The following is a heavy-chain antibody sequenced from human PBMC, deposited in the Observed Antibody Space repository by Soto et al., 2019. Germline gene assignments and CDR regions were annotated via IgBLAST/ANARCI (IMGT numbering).Heavy chain of an antibody. CDR2: ISHDGSDK. V-gene: IGHV3-30*03. J-gene: IGHJ4*02. CDR1: GFTFSSYG. Sequence: QVQLVESGGGVVQPGRSLRLSCAASGFTFSSYGMHWVRQAPGKGLEWVAFISHDGSDKYYADSVKGRFTISRDNSKNTLYLQMNSLRAEDTAVYYCATPPWGSSGWYPGEPFDYWGQGTLVTVSS. D-gene: IGHD6-19*01. CDR3: ATPPWGSSGWYPGEPFDY.